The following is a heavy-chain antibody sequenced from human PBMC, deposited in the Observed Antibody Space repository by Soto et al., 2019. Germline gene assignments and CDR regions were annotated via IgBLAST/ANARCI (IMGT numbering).Heavy chain of an antibody. CDR1: GGSISSSSYY. J-gene: IGHJ5*02. Sequence: SETLSLTCTVSGGSISSSSYYWGWIRQPPGKGLEWIGSIYYSGSTYYNPSLKSRVTISVDTSKNQFSLKLSSVTAADTAVYYCARFEATTQNWFDPWGQGTLVTVSS. D-gene: IGHD5-12*01. CDR2: IYYSGST. V-gene: IGHV4-39*01. CDR3: ARFEATTQNWFDP.